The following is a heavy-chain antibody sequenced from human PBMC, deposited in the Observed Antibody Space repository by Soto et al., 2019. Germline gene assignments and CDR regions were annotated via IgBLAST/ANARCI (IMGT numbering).Heavy chain of an antibody. D-gene: IGHD6-13*01. J-gene: IGHJ4*02. CDR2: ISAYNGNT. V-gene: IGHV1-18*03. CDR1: GYTFTSYG. Sequence: QVQLVQSGAEVKKPGAPVKVSCKASGYTFTSYGISWVRQAPGQGLEWMGRISAYNGNTNYAQKLQGSFTMTTETSTSTAYMALRSLRSEDMAVYYCARDWAEAGTFDLWGKGTLVTVSS. CDR3: ARDWAEAGTFDL.